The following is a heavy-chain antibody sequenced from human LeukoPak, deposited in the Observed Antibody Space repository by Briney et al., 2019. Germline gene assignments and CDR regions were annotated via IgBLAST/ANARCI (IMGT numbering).Heavy chain of an antibody. Sequence: GGSLRLSCAASGFTFSSYAMSWVRQAPGKGLEWVSTISTGGSTYYADSVKGRFTISRDNSKSTLHLQLNGLRAEDTAVYYCAKYCSGGCYSGLDYWGQGTLVTVSS. D-gene: IGHD2-21*01. CDR1: GFTFSSYA. CDR2: ISTGGST. J-gene: IGHJ4*02. CDR3: AKYCSGGCYSGLDY. V-gene: IGHV3-23*01.